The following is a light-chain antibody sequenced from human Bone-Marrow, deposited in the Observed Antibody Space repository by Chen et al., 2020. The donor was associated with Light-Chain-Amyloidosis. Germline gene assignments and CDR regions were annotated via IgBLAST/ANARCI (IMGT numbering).Light chain of an antibody. J-gene: IGLJ2*01. CDR1: KLGSKY. CDR2: QDD. CDR3: QAWDSSTLV. Sequence: SYELSQPPSVSVSPGQTGTITCSGPKLGSKYASWYQHKPGQSPVLVIYQDDERPSGIPERFSGSTSGNTATLTISGTQAVDAADYYCQAWDSSTLVFGGGTKLTVL. V-gene: IGLV3-1*01.